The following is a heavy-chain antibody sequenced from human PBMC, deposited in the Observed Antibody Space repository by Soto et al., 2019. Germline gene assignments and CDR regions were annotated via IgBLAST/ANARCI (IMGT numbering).Heavy chain of an antibody. Sequence: PSETLSLTCIVSGDSISSSSYYWGWLRQPPGKGLEWIGRIYYSGRTYYNPSFKSRVTITIDTSKNQFSLKLSSVTATDTAVYYCARQRATVVTQAYFDHWGQGALVTVSS. CDR2: IYYSGRT. D-gene: IGHD2-21*02. J-gene: IGHJ4*02. V-gene: IGHV4-39*01. CDR3: ARQRATVVTQAYFDH. CDR1: GDSISSSSYY.